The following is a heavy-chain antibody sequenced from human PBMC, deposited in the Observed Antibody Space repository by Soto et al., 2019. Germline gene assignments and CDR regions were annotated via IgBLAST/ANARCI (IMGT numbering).Heavy chain of an antibody. CDR1: GFTFSNAW. V-gene: IGHV3-15*07. CDR2: IKSKTDGGTT. CDR3: TTDSLCGSGWAAVVFLAGGFDI. Sequence: EVQLVESGGGLVKPGGSLRLSCAASGFTFSNAWMNWVRQAPGKGLEWVGRIKSKTDGGTTDYAAPVKGRFTISRDDSKYTLYLQMNSLKTELTAVYYCTTDSLCGSGWAAVVFLAGGFDIWGQGTMVTVSS. J-gene: IGHJ3*02. D-gene: IGHD6-19*01.